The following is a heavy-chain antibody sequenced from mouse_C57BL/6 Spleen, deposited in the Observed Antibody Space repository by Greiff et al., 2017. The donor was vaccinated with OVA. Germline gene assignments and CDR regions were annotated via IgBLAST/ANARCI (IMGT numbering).Heavy chain of an antibody. CDR1: GYTFTSYW. Sequence: QVQLQQPGAELVKPGASVKLSCKASGYTFTSYWMHWVKQRPGQGLEWIGLIHPNSGSTNYNEKFKGKATLTVDKSSRTAYMQLSSRTAEDAAVDYCARGGTGDAMDYWGQGTSVTVSS. CDR3: ARGGTGDAMDY. CDR2: IHPNSGST. D-gene: IGHD4-1*01. V-gene: IGHV1-64*01. J-gene: IGHJ4*01.